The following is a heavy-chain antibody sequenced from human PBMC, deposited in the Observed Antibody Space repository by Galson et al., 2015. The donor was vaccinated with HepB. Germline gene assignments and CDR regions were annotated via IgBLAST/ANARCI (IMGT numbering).Heavy chain of an antibody. CDR1: EFSMSDAW. Sequence: SLRLSCAGSEFSMSDAWMSRVRQAPGRGLEWIGRIKRKSEGGTTEYGAPLKGRVSISRDESQNTLYLLMNGLETEDTAIYHCATGGHYFGAWGQGTLVTVSS. CDR3: ATGGHYFGA. D-gene: IGHD3-10*01. J-gene: IGHJ4*02. V-gene: IGHV3-15*01. CDR2: IKRKSEGGTT.